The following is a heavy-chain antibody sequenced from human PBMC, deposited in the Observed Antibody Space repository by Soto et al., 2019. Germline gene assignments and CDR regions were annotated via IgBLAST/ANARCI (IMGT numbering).Heavy chain of an antibody. J-gene: IGHJ6*02. CDR2: LGGGGDT. D-gene: IGHD3-10*01. Sequence: SLRLSCAASGFTFGTYTMNWVRQAPGKGLEWVSALGGGGDTHYAESVKGRFTISRDYSKNTLYFQMNSLRAEDTAVYYCATIYYGSGSYADYYYYGMDVWGQGTTVTVSS. CDR3: ATIYYGSGSYADYYYYGMDV. V-gene: IGHV3-23*01. CDR1: GFTFGTYT.